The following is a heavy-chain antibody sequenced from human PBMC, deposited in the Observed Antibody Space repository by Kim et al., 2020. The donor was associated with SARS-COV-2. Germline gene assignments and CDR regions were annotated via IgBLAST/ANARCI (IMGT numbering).Heavy chain of an antibody. D-gene: IGHD1-7*01. Sequence: ASVKVSCKASGYTFTSYAMHWVRQAPGQRLEWMGWINAGNGNTKYSQKFQGRVTITRDTSASTAYMELSSLRSEDTAVYYCASLTGTTANLKFAFDIWGQGTMVTVSS. J-gene: IGHJ3*02. CDR3: ASLTGTTANLKFAFDI. V-gene: IGHV1-3*01. CDR1: GYTFTSYA. CDR2: INAGNGNT.